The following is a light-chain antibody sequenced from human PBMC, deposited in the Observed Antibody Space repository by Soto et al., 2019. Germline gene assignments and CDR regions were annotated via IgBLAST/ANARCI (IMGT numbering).Light chain of an antibody. Sequence: DIQMTQSPSSLSASVGDRVTITXRASQSVSSWLSWFQQKPGKVPKXLIXDASTLQTGVPSRFGGGVSGTEFTLTIRSLQPDEFATYYCQQYMSYSFGQGTKVDIK. V-gene: IGKV1-5*01. CDR3: QQYMSYS. CDR2: DAS. J-gene: IGKJ1*01. CDR1: QSVSSW.